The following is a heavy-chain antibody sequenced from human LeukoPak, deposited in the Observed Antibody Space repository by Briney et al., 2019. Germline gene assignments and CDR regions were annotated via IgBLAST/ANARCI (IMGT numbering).Heavy chain of an antibody. D-gene: IGHD2-15*01. CDR2: ISYDGSNK. CDR1: GFTFSSYG. J-gene: IGHJ4*02. Sequence: QSGRSLRLSCAASGFTFSSYGMHWVRQAPGKGLEWVAVISYDGSNKYYADSVKGRFTISRDNAKNSLYLQMNSLRAEDTAVYYCASAYCSGGSCYYFFDYWGQGTLVTVSS. CDR3: ASAYCSGGSCYYFFDY. V-gene: IGHV3-30*03.